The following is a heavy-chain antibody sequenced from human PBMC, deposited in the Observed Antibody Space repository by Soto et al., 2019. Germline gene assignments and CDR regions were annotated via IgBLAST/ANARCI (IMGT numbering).Heavy chain of an antibody. CDR2: MNPNTGNS. J-gene: IGHJ4*02. CDR1: GYTFTSYD. D-gene: IGHD1-1*01. V-gene: IGHV1-8*01. CDR3: ARRAETNGWNGFGADKYYFDF. Sequence: QVQLVQSGAEVRKPGASVKVSCEASGYTFTSYDIYWVRQATGQGLEWMGWMNPNTGNSGYAQKFQGIVTMTSDTSISTAHMELSSLRSEDTDVYYCARRAETNGWNGFGADKYYFDFWGQGTLVTVSS.